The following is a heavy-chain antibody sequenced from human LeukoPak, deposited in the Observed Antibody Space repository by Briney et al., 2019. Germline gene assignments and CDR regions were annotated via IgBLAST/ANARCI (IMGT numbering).Heavy chain of an antibody. V-gene: IGHV3-30*18. Sequence: GGSLRLSCAASAFTFSSYGMHWVRQAPGKGLEWVAVISYDGSNKYYADSVKGRFTISRDNSKNTMYLQMDCLRAEDTAVYYCAKDLQLWFGDKGFDYWGQGTLVTVSS. CDR3: AKDLQLWFGDKGFDY. D-gene: IGHD3-10*01. CDR2: ISYDGSNK. CDR1: AFTFSSYG. J-gene: IGHJ4*02.